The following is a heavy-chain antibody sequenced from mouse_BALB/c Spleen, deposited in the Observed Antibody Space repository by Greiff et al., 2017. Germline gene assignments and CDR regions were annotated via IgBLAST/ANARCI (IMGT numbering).Heavy chain of an antibody. Sequence: VQLQQSGAELARPGASVKMSCKASGYTFTSYTMHWVKQRPGQGLEWIGYINPSSGYSNYNQKFKDKATLTADKSSSTAYMQLSSLTSEDSAVYYCVREGGLYDYHSYFDYWGQGTTLTVSA. CDR2: INPSSGYS. J-gene: IGHJ2*01. CDR1: GYTFTSYT. CDR3: VREGGLYDYHSYFDY. D-gene: IGHD2-4*01. V-gene: IGHV1-4*01.